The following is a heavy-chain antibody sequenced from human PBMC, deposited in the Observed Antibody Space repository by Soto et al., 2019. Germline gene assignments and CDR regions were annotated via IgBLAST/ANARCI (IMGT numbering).Heavy chain of an antibody. CDR2: IKSKTDGGTT. CDR3: STSGTIVYGDSVRPHFDL. CDR1: GFTFSNAW. V-gene: IGHV3-15*07. Sequence: GGSLRLSCAVSGFTFSNAWMNWVRQAPGKGLEWVGRIKSKTDGGTTDYAAPVKDRFTISRDDSENTLYLQMNNLETEDTAGKYCSTSGTIVYGDSVRPHFDLWGQGTLVTVSS. J-gene: IGHJ4*02. D-gene: IGHD4-17*01.